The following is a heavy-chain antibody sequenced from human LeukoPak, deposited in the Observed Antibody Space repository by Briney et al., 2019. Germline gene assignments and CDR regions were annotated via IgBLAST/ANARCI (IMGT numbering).Heavy chain of an antibody. V-gene: IGHV4-31*03. CDR3: ARSGYDLLGNDY. J-gene: IGHJ4*02. D-gene: IGHD6-25*01. CDR2: IYYSGST. CDR1: NGSISSGGYY. Sequence: SETLSLTCTVSNGSISSGGYYWNWSRQHPGKGREWIVYIYYSGSTYYNPSLKSRVTISIHTSQNQFSLKLRSVTAADTAVYYCARSGYDLLGNDYWGQGTLVTVSS.